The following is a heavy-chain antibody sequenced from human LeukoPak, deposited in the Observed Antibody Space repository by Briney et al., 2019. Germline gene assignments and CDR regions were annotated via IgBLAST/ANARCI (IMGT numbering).Heavy chain of an antibody. CDR2: ISVGGST. J-gene: IGHJ2*01. CDR1: GFTFSSYG. CDR3: ARPSYCGGDCYPDHWYFDL. D-gene: IGHD2-21*02. Sequence: GGSLRLSCAASGFTFSSYGINWVRQAPGRGLEWVSGISVGGSTHYADSVKGRFTISRDNAKNSLYLQMNSLRAEDTAVYYCARPSYCGGDCYPDHWYFDLWGRGTLVTVSS. V-gene: IGHV3-21*01.